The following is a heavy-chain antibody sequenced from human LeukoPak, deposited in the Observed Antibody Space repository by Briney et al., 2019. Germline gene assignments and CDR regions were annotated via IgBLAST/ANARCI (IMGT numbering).Heavy chain of an antibody. Sequence: ASVKVSCKASGYTFTSYAMNWVRQAPGQGLEWMGWINTNTGNPTYAQGFTGRFVFSLDTSVSTAYLQISSLKAEDTAVYYCARSYSSGWYYYGMDVWGQGTTVTVSS. V-gene: IGHV7-4-1*02. D-gene: IGHD6-19*01. J-gene: IGHJ6*02. CDR1: GYTFTSYA. CDR3: ARSYSSGWYYYGMDV. CDR2: INTNTGNP.